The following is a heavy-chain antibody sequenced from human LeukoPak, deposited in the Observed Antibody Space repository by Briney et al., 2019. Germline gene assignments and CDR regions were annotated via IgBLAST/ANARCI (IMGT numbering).Heavy chain of an antibody. CDR3: AKGVSAAADDAFDI. V-gene: IGHV3-23*01. Sequence: GGSLRLSCAASGLTFSTYGMSWVRQAPGKGLEWVSAISRGGTTSYADSVRGRFTISRDNSKSTLYLQMNSLRVADTAVYYCAKGVSAAADDAFDIWGQGTMVTVSS. CDR2: ISRGGTT. D-gene: IGHD6-13*01. CDR1: GLTFSTYG. J-gene: IGHJ3*02.